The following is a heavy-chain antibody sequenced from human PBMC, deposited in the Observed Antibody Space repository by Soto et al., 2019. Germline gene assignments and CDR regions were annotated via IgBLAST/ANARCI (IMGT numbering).Heavy chain of an antibody. V-gene: IGHV3-30*18. CDR1: GFTFRGSG. CDR2: ISYDGSNK. Sequence: QVQLVESGGGVVQPGRSQRLSCTASGFTFRGSGMHWVRQAPGKGLEWLALISYDGSNKHYTDSVKGRFTISRDNSKNTLYLQMNSLRHDDTTVYYCAKDESLFYFDSWGQGTLVTVSS. CDR3: AKDESLFYFDS. J-gene: IGHJ4*02. D-gene: IGHD3-10*01.